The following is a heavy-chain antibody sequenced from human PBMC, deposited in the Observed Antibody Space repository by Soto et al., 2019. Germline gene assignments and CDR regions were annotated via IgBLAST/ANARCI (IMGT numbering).Heavy chain of an antibody. J-gene: IGHJ4*02. V-gene: IGHV4-39*01. D-gene: IGHD2-15*01. CDR1: GGSISSSSYY. CDR2: IYYSGST. CDR3: ATYSGSFYY. Sequence: SETLSLTCTVSGGSISSSSYYWGWIRQPPGKGLEWIGSIYYSGSTYYNPSLKSRVTISVDTSKNQFSLKLSSVTAADTAVYYCATYSGSFYYWGQGTLVTVSS.